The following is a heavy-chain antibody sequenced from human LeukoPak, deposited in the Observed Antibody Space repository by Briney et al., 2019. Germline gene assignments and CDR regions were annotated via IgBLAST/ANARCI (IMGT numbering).Heavy chain of an antibody. D-gene: IGHD4-23*01. CDR2: ISYDGSNK. CDR3: AKLGYGGNSGVDY. Sequence: GGSLRLSCAASGFTFSSYGMHWVRQAPGKGLEWVAVISYDGSNKYYADSVKGRFTISRDNSKNTLYLQMNSLRAEDTAVYYCAKLGYGGNSGVDYWSQGTLVTVSS. J-gene: IGHJ4*02. CDR1: GFTFSSYG. V-gene: IGHV3-30*18.